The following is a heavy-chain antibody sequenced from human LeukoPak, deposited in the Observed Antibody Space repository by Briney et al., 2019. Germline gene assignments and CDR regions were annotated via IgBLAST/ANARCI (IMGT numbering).Heavy chain of an antibody. CDR2: FSGNGGST. Sequence: EGSLRLSCAASGFTFSCYAMFWVRQAPGKGLEWVSGFSGNGGSTYYADSVKGRFTISRDNSKNTLYLQMNSLRADDTAVYYCAKGGFSASRLDYWGQGTLVTVSS. CDR3: AKGGFSASRLDY. J-gene: IGHJ4*02. D-gene: IGHD3-10*01. CDR1: GFTFSCYA. V-gene: IGHV3-23*01.